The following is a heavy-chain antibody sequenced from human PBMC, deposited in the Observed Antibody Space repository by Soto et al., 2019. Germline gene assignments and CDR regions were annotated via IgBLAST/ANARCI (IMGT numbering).Heavy chain of an antibody. V-gene: IGHV4-34*01. D-gene: IGHD6-19*01. CDR2: INHSGST. Sequence: TLSLTCAVYGGSFSGYYWSWIRQPPGKGLEWIGEINHSGSTNYNPSLKSRVTISVDTSKNQFSLKLSSVTAADTAVYYCARSTRAIAVAGTFHYYYYYGMDVWGQGTTVTVSS. CDR3: ARSTRAIAVAGTFHYYYYYGMDV. CDR1: GGSFSGYY. J-gene: IGHJ6*02.